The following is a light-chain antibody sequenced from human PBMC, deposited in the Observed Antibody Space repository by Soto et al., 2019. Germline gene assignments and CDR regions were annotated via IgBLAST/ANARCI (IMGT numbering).Light chain of an antibody. J-gene: IGKJ2*01. CDR1: QSVSSN. Sequence: EIVTTQSPVTLSVSPGERATLSCRASQSVSSNLAWYQQKCGQAPRLLIYGASTRATGIPARFSGNGSGTEFTLTISSLQSEDFAIYYCQQYNNWPPYTFGQGTKLEIK. V-gene: IGKV3-15*01. CDR3: QQYNNWPPYT. CDR2: GAS.